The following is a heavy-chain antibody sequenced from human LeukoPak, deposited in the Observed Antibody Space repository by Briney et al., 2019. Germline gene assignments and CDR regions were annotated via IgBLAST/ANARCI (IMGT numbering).Heavy chain of an antibody. CDR3: ARDGGDYQFPY. CDR2: ISGNGGKT. J-gene: IGHJ4*02. D-gene: IGHD4-17*01. V-gene: IGHV3-23*01. Sequence: GGSLTLSCVAYGFTFSSYGMRWVRQAPGEGLEWVLAISGNGGKTYYTDSVKGRFTISRDNSKNTLYLQMNTLRVEDTTKYYCARDGGDYQFPYWGQGSLVTVSS. CDR1: GFTFSSYG.